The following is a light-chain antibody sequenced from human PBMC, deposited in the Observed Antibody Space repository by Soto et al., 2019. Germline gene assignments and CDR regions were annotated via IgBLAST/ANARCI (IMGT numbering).Light chain of an antibody. CDR2: ATS. J-gene: IGKJ1*01. CDR3: HQYNNWPPWT. Sequence: EIVLTQSPGTLSLSPGERATLSCRASQSVSSRDLAWYQQKPGQAPRLLIYATSSRAAGIPDRFSGSGSGTEFTLTISSLQSEDYAVYYCHQYNNWPPWTFGQGTKVDIK. V-gene: IGKV3D-15*01. CDR1: QSVSSRD.